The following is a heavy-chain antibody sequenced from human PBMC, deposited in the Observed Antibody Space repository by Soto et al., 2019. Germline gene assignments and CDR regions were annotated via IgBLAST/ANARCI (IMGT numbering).Heavy chain of an antibody. J-gene: IGHJ4*02. D-gene: IGHD5-12*01. Sequence: EMQLLESGGGLVQPRGSLRLSCAASGFTMSTYSVTWVRQAPGKGLEWVSGISVTPGITFYADSVKGRFTISRDSSNNAVYLQMNSLRAEDTAMYFCSKWSGYGDLWGQGTLVTVSS. CDR2: ISVTPGIT. CDR3: SKWSGYGDL. V-gene: IGHV3-23*01. CDR1: GFTMSTYS.